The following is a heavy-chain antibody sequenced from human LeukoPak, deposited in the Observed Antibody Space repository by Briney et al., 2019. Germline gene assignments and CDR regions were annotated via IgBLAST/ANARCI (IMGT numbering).Heavy chain of an antibody. J-gene: IGHJ4*02. Sequence: GGSLRLSCAVSGFSFTNAWMNWVRQAPGKGLEWVGRIKSKTDGGTTDYAAPVKGRFTISRDDSQTTLYLQMNSLQAEDTAVYYCTTGGGYPIDYWGQGTLVTVS. CDR3: TTGGGYPIDY. CDR1: GFSFTNAW. D-gene: IGHD3-22*01. V-gene: IGHV3-15*01. CDR2: IKSKTDGGTT.